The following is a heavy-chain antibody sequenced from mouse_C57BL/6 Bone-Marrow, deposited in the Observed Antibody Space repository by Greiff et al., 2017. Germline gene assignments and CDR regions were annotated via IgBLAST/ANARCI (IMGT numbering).Heavy chain of an antibody. CDR3: ARNYYGSSYGYFDV. CDR1: GYTFTDYY. D-gene: IGHD1-1*01. J-gene: IGHJ1*03. CDR2: INPNNGGT. V-gene: IGHV1-18*01. Sequence: EVQLQQSGPELVKPGASVKISCKASGYTFTDYYMDWVKQSHGKSLEWIGDINPNNGGTIYNQKFKGKATLTVDKSSSTAYMGLRSLTSADTAVYYSARNYYGSSYGYFDVWGTGTPVTVSA.